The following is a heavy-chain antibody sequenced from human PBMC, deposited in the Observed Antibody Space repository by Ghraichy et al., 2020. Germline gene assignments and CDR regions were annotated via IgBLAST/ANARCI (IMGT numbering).Heavy chain of an antibody. D-gene: IGHD3-22*01. Sequence: GGSLRLSCAASGFTFSTYSMNWVRQAPGKGLEWVSSISSSGSYIYYADSLKGRFTISRDNAKNSLYLPMNSLRAEDTAVYYCARAKIVAPGHEVFDYWGQGTPVSVSS. CDR1: GFTFSTYS. J-gene: IGHJ4*02. V-gene: IGHV3-21*01. CDR2: ISSSGSYI. CDR3: ARAKIVAPGHEVFDY.